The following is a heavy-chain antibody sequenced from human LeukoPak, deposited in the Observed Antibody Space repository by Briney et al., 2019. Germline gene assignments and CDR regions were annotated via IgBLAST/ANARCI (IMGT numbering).Heavy chain of an antibody. Sequence: GESLKISCRGSGYSFTTYWIGWVRQMPGKGLEWMGIIYPGDSDTRYSPSFQGQVTISADKSISTAYLQWSSLKASDTAMYYCARHRYYYDSSGLYNWFDPWGQGTLVTVSS. J-gene: IGHJ5*02. CDR2: IYPGDSDT. CDR3: ARHRYYYDSSGLYNWFDP. V-gene: IGHV5-51*01. D-gene: IGHD3-22*01. CDR1: GYSFTTYW.